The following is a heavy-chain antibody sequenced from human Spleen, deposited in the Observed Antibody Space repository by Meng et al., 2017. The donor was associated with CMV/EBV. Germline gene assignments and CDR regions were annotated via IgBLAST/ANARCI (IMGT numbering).Heavy chain of an antibody. CDR2: IKQDGSEK. V-gene: IGHV3-7*03. D-gene: IGHD6-13*01. CDR3: ARDADWGRAAAATPLRY. CDR1: GFTFSSYW. Sequence: VGSLRLSCAASGFTFSSYWMSWVRQAPGKGLEWVANIKQDGSEKYYVDSVKGRFTISRDNAKNSLYLQMNSLRAEDTAVYYCARDADWGRAAAATPLRYWGQGTLVTVSS. J-gene: IGHJ4*02.